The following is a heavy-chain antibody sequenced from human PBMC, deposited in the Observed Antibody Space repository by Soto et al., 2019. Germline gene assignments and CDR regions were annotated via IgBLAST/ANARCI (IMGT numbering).Heavy chain of an antibody. Sequence: ASVKVSCKASGYTFTSYAMHWVRQAPGQRLEWMGWVNAGNGNTKYSQKFQGRVTITRDTSASTAYMELSSLRSEDTAVYYCARDPPHNYGSGSFLLFYWGQGTLVTVSS. CDR1: GYTFTSYA. D-gene: IGHD3-10*01. CDR2: VNAGNGNT. V-gene: IGHV1-3*01. CDR3: ARDPPHNYGSGSFLLFY. J-gene: IGHJ4*02.